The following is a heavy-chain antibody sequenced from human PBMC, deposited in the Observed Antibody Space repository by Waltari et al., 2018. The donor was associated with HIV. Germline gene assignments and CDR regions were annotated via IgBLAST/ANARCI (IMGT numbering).Heavy chain of an antibody. CDR2: IGSGIYI. Sequence: EVQLLESGGGLVQPGGSLRLSCAASGMTFRDFDMTWVRQAPGKGLEWVSIIGSGIYIYYAESVKGRFTISRDNSKSALYLDMDNLRADDTAVYFCASSWGNSAYYDWGQGTLVTVSS. CDR1: GMTFRDFD. V-gene: IGHV3-23*01. CDR3: ASSWGNSAYYD. D-gene: IGHD3-22*01. J-gene: IGHJ4*02.